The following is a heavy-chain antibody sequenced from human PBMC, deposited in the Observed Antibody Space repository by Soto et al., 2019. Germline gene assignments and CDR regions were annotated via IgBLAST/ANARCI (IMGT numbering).Heavy chain of an antibody. V-gene: IGHV1-69*13. CDR2: IIPIFGTA. J-gene: IGHJ4*02. Sequence: PVKLARKASVGTNSSYPISRLRQATRQGLEWMGGIIPIFGTANYAQKFQGRVTITADESTSTAYMELSSLRSEDTAVYYCAIYSCYGNDGSCDFVPGFDYWGQGTLVTVSS. CDR1: VGTNSSYP. CDR3: AIYSCYGNDGSCDFVPGFDY. D-gene: IGHD2-15*01.